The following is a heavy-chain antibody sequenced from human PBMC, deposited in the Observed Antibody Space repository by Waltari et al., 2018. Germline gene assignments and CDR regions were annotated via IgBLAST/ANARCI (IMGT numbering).Heavy chain of an antibody. V-gene: IGHV3-9*01. J-gene: IGHJ4*02. CDR2: INYNGDSV. CDR3: VKETGYYYFDY. D-gene: IGHD3-9*01. CDR1: GFPLDVYA. Sequence: EVQLVESGGGLVQPGRSLSLSCAASGFPLDVYAMPWVRQSPGKGLEWVSTINYNGDSVHYADSVKGRFTISRDNAKNSLYLQMNSLRPEDTALYYCVKETGYYYFDYWGRGTLVTVSS.